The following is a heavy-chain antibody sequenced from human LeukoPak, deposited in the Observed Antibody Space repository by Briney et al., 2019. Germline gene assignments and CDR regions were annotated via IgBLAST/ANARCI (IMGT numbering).Heavy chain of an antibody. V-gene: IGHV3-23*01. D-gene: IGHD2/OR15-2a*01. CDR2: ISGSGTT. Sequence: GGSLRLSCAASGFSFSFYAMTWVRQAPGKGLEWVSSISGSGTTYHADSVKGRFTISRDNSKNRLFLQMNSLRAEDTAVYYCARSRILTFNWFDPWGQGTLVTVSS. CDR3: ARSRILTFNWFDP. J-gene: IGHJ5*02. CDR1: GFSFSFYA.